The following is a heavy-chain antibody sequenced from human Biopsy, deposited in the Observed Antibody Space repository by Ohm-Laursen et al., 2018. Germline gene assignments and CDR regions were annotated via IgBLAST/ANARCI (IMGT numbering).Heavy chain of an antibody. CDR2: INPSGSTT. V-gene: IGHV1-46*01. Sequence: GESLKISCKASGYSFTSYYMHWVRQAPGQGLEWMGMINPSGSTTSYPQIFQGRVTMTRDTPKSTVYMELSSLRSADTAVYFCARNTGWYGDLYYFDYWGQGTLVTVSS. CDR3: ARNTGWYGDLYYFDY. CDR1: GYSFTSYY. D-gene: IGHD6-19*01. J-gene: IGHJ4*02.